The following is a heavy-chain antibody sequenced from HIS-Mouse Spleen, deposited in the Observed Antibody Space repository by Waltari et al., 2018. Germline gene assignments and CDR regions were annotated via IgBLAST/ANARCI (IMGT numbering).Heavy chain of an antibody. CDR1: GFTFSSYS. V-gene: IGHV3-21*01. CDR2: ISSSSSYI. J-gene: IGHJ4*02. CDR3: AKDKHHAFDY. Sequence: EVQLVESGGGLVKPGGSLRLSCAASGFTFSSYSMNWVRQAPGKGLEWVSSISSSSSYIYYADSVKGRFTISRDNAKNTLYLQMNSLRAEDTAVYYCAKDKHHAFDYWGQGTLVTVSS.